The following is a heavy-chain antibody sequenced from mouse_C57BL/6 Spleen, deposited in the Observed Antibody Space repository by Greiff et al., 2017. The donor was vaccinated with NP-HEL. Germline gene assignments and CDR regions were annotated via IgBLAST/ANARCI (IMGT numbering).Heavy chain of an antibody. CDR1: GYSITSGYY. V-gene: IGHV3-6*01. CDR2: ISYDGSN. J-gene: IGHJ2*01. CDR3: ARYDYDEDY. Sequence: EVKVEESGPGLVKPSQSLSLTCSVTGYSITSGYYWNWIRQFPGNKLEWMGYISYDGSNNYNPSLKNRISITRYTSKNQFFLKLNSVTTEDTATYYCARYDYDEDYWGQGTTLTVSS. D-gene: IGHD2-4*01.